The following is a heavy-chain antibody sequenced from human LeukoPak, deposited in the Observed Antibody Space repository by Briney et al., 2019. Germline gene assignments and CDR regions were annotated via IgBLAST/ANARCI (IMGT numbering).Heavy chain of an antibody. CDR1: GYTFTSYG. CDR3: ARDLPYCSSTSCWPQGYYYGMDV. D-gene: IGHD2-2*01. J-gene: IGHJ6*02. Sequence: ASVKVSCKASGYTFTSYGISWVRQAPGRGLEWMGWISAYNGNTNYAQKPQGRVTMTTDTSTSTAYMELRSLRSDDTAVYYCARDLPYCSSTSCWPQGYYYGMDVWGQGTTVTVSS. V-gene: IGHV1-18*01. CDR2: ISAYNGNT.